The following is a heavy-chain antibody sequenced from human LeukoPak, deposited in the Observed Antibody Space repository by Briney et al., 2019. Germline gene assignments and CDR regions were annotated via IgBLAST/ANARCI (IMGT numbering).Heavy chain of an antibody. Sequence: SETLSLTCTVSGGSISSSSYYWGWIRQPPGKGLEWIGSIYYSGSTYYNPSLKSRVTISVDTSKNQFSLKLSSVTAADTAVYYCAICPPYGPGVLDVWGKGTTVTISS. J-gene: IGHJ6*04. D-gene: IGHD7-27*01. CDR2: IYYSGST. CDR1: GGSISSSSYY. V-gene: IGHV4-39*01. CDR3: AICPPYGPGVLDV.